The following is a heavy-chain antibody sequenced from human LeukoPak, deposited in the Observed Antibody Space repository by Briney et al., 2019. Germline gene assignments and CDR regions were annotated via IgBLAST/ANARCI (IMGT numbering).Heavy chain of an antibody. V-gene: IGHV4-34*01. CDR3: ARANVGSSSWGAIFDI. CDR1: GGSFSGYY. Sequence: SETLSLTCAVYGGSFSGYYWSWIRQPPGEGLEWIGEINHSGSTNYNPSLKSRVTISVDTSKNQFSLKLSSVTAADTAVYYCARANVGSSSWGAIFDIWGQGTMVTVSS. CDR2: INHSGST. J-gene: IGHJ3*02. D-gene: IGHD6-13*01.